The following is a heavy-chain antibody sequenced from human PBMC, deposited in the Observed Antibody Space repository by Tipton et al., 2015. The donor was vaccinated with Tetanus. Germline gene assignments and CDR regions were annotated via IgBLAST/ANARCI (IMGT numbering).Heavy chain of an antibody. V-gene: IGHV3-33*01. D-gene: IGHD2-21*01. Sequence: SLRLSCAASGFTFSSYGMHWVRQSPGKGLEWVAVIWYDGSNKYYADSVKGRFTISRDNSKNTLYLQMNSLRAEDTAVYYCARGTSRIVYYFYYWGQGTLVTVSS. CDR1: GFTFSSYG. CDR3: ARGTSRIVYYFYY. J-gene: IGHJ4*02. CDR2: IWYDGSNK.